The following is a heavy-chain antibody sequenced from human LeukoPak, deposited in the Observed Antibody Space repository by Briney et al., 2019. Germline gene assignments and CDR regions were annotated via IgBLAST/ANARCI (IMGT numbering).Heavy chain of an antibody. D-gene: IGHD3-22*01. V-gene: IGHV3-53*01. Sequence: PGGSLRLSCAASGFTFSSYAMSWVRQAPGMGLEWVSVIYSGGSTYYADSVKGRFTISRDSSENTLYLQMNSLRAEDTAVYYCARDYDSTEYWGQGTLVTVSS. J-gene: IGHJ4*02. CDR1: GFTFSSYA. CDR3: ARDYDSTEY. CDR2: IYSGGST.